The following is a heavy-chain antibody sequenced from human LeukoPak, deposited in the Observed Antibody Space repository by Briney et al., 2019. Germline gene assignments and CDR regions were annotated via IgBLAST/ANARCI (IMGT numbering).Heavy chain of an antibody. J-gene: IGHJ4*02. V-gene: IGHV3-23*01. CDR1: GFTFNNYA. Sequence: GGSLRLSCAASGFTFNNYAMSWVRQAPGKGLEWVSAISGSGGSTYYADSVKGRFTISRDNSKNTLYLQMNSLRAEDTAVYYCARATETYFDYWGQGTLVTVSS. CDR2: ISGSGGST. CDR3: ARATETYFDY.